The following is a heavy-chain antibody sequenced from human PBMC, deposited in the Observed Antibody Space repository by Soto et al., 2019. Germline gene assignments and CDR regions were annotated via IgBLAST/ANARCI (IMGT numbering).Heavy chain of an antibody. CDR1: GFPFSNYA. CDR3: AKFYGGDSAHTYTIDP. D-gene: IGHD2-21*02. Sequence: EVQLLESGGGLVQPGGSLRLSCAASGFPFSNYAMSWVRQAPGKGLGWVSTLSSSGGSTYYADSVKGRFTISRDNSKNTLYLQMNSLRAEDTAVYYCAKFYGGDSAHTYTIDPWGQGTLVTVSS. CDR2: LSSSGGST. V-gene: IGHV3-23*01. J-gene: IGHJ5*02.